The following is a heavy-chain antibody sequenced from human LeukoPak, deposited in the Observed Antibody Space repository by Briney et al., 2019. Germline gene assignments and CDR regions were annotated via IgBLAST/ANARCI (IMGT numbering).Heavy chain of an antibody. CDR2: IDTDGSDT. V-gene: IGHV3-74*01. J-gene: IGHJ4*02. CDR3: ARDRYPSAREFDY. D-gene: IGHD1-1*01. Sequence: GGSLGLSCAASGFTFSDYNMNWVRQAPGKGLVWVSRIDTDGSDTSYADSVKGRFTISRDNAKNTLYLQLNSLRGEDTAVYYCARDRYPSAREFDYWGQGTLVAVSS. CDR1: GFTFSDYN.